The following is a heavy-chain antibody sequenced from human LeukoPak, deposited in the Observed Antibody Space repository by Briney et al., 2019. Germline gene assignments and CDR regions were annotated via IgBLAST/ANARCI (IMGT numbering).Heavy chain of an antibody. CDR1: GFTVSSNY. V-gene: IGHV3-66*01. D-gene: IGHD3-22*01. CDR3: VRDDDRPDNGLDY. Sequence: GGSLRLSCAASGFTVSSNYVSWVRQAPGKGLEWVSVIYSGGSTYYADSVKGRFTISRDNSKNTLYLQMNSLRAEDTAVYYYVRDDDRPDNGLDYWGQGTLVTVSS. J-gene: IGHJ4*02. CDR2: IYSGGST.